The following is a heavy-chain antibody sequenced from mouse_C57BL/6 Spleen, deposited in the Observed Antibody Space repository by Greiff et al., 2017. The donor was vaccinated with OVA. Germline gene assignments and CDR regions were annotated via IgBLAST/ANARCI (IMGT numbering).Heavy chain of an antibody. CDR3: ANYDKGPGYFDY. J-gene: IGHJ2*01. D-gene: IGHD2-4*01. CDR1: GFNIKDYY. CDR2: IDPEDGET. V-gene: IGHV14-2*01. Sequence: EVQLVESGAELVKPGASVKLSCTASGFNIKDYYMHWVKQRTEQGLEWIGRIDPEDGETKYAPKFQGKAPLTADTSSNTADLQLSSLTSEDTAVYYCANYDKGPGYFDYWGQGTTLTVSS.